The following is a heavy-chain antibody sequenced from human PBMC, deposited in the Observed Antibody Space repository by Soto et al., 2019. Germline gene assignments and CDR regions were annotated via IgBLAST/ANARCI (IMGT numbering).Heavy chain of an antibody. CDR2: IWYDGSNK. V-gene: IGHV3-33*01. Sequence: GGSLRLSCAASGFTFSSYGMHWVRQAPGKGLEWVAVIWYDGSNKYYADSVKGRFTISRDNSKNTLYLQMNSLRAEDTAVYYCASESIAVAGTFFVWGQGTLVTVSS. CDR3: ASESIAVAGTFFV. J-gene: IGHJ4*02. D-gene: IGHD6-19*01. CDR1: GFTFSSYG.